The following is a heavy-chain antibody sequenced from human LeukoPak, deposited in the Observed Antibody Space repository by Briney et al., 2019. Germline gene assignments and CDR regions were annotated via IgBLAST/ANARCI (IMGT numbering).Heavy chain of an antibody. Sequence: GGSLRLSCAASGFTFSSYAMSWVRQAPGKGLEWVSAISGSGGSTYYADRVRGRFTISRDISKNTLFLQMDSLRAEDTAVYYCAKPKGNYYDSSGYYGPFDYWGQGTLVTVSS. J-gene: IGHJ4*02. V-gene: IGHV3-23*01. CDR3: AKPKGNYYDSSGYYGPFDY. D-gene: IGHD3-22*01. CDR2: ISGSGGST. CDR1: GFTFSSYA.